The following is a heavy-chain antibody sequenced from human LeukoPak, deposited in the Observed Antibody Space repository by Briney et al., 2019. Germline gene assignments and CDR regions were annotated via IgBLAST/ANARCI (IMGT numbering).Heavy chain of an antibody. V-gene: IGHV3-7*01. CDR1: GFTFTSFC. J-gene: IGHJ4*02. CDR3: TRVGVGGY. CDR2: ICPDGSTK. Sequence: GGSLRLSCAASGFTFTSFCMPWVRQAPGKGLEWVADICPDGSTKYYADSVRGRFTISRDNAKDSLFLQMNSQRADDTAMYFCTRVGVGGYWGQGTLVTVSS. D-gene: IGHD3-16*01.